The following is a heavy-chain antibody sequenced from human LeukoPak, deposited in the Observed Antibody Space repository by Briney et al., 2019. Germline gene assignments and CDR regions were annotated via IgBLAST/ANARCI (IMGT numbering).Heavy chain of an antibody. D-gene: IGHD1-26*01. Sequence: GGSLRLSCAAAGFTFSNYAMTWVRQAPGKGLEWVSSISGSGGSTYYADSVKGRFTISRDNSKNTLYLQLSSLTAEDTAVYYCAKALPGSYAGFDSWGQGTLVTVSS. CDR1: GFTFSNYA. CDR3: AKALPGSYAGFDS. V-gene: IGHV3-23*01. J-gene: IGHJ4*02. CDR2: ISGSGGST.